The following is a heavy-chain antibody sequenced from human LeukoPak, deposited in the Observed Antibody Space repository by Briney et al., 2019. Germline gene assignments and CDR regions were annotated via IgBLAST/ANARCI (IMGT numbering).Heavy chain of an antibody. J-gene: IGHJ4*02. CDR2: VYYSGDT. D-gene: IGHD2-15*01. V-gene: IGHV4-59*08. CDR1: GDSVSGVY. CDR3: ARHPFATPFDY. Sequence: SETLSLTCTVSGDSVSGVYWSWIRQPPGKGLEWIGYVYYSGDTNYNPSLKSRVTMSLDTSKNQVSLRLSSVTASDTAVYYCARHPFATPFDYWGRGTLLTVSS.